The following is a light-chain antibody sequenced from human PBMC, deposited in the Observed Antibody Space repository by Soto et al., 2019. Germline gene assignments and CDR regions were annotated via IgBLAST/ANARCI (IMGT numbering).Light chain of an antibody. J-gene: IGLJ3*02. CDR3: CSYAGNYTWV. CDR2: DVS. V-gene: IGLV2-11*01. CDR1: NSDVGGYNY. Sequence: QSALTQPRSMSGSPGQSVTISCTGTNSDVGGYNYVSWYQQHPGKAPKLMIYDVSKRPSGVPDRFSGSKSGNAASLTISGLQAGDEADYYCCSYAGNYTWVFGGGTKLT.